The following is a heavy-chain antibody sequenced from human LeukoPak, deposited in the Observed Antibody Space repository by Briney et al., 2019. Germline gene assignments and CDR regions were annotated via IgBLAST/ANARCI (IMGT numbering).Heavy chain of an antibody. CDR3: AKASYNDYYYYMDV. J-gene: IGHJ6*03. CDR2: MSGSGGST. D-gene: IGHD1-26*01. V-gene: IGHV3-23*01. Sequence: PGGSLRLSCAASGFTFSSYGMSWVRQTPGKGLEWVSSMSGSGGSTYYADSVKGRFTISRDNSKNTLYLQMNSLRAEDMAVYYCAKASYNDYYYYMDVWGKGTTVTISS. CDR1: GFTFSSYG.